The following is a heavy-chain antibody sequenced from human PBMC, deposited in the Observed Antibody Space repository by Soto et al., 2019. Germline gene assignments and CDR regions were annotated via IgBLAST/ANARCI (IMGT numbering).Heavy chain of an antibody. D-gene: IGHD2-15*01. V-gene: IGHV1-69*12. Sequence: QVQLVQSGAEVKKSGSSVKVSCKASGGTFTTYTISWVRQAPGQGVEWMGGIIPIFGTADYAQKFQGRVTSTADEAASTAYVGLSTLRADDTAVYYGAGEVRSGIGAYWGQGSLVTVSS. CDR3: AGEVRSGIGAY. CDR2: IIPIFGTA. J-gene: IGHJ4*02. CDR1: GGTFTTYT.